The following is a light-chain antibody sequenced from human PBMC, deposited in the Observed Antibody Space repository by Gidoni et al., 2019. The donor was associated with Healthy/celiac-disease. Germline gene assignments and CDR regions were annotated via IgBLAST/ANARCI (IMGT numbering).Light chain of an antibody. J-gene: IGLJ2*01. CDR2: EVS. CDR1: SSDVGGYNY. CDR3: RSNTSRSTPVV. V-gene: IGLV2-14*01. Sequence: QSALTQPASVSGSPGQSITISCTGTSSDVGGYNYVSWYQQHPGKAPKLMVYEVSNRPSGVSNRFSGSKSGNTAPPTISGLQAEGGADYFRRSNTSRSTPVVFGGGTKLTVL.